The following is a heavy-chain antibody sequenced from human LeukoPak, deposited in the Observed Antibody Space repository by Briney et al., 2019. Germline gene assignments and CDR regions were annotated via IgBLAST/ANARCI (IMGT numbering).Heavy chain of an antibody. D-gene: IGHD3-3*01. CDR2: IYYSGST. J-gene: IGHJ3*02. Sequence: SETLSLTCTVSGGSISSYYWSWIRQPPGRGLEWIGYIYYSGSTNYNPSLKSRVTMSVDTSKNQFSLKPNSVTAADTAVYYCARQRTWRSAAFDIWGQGTMVIVSS. V-gene: IGHV4-59*01. CDR3: ARQRTWRSAAFDI. CDR1: GGSISSYY.